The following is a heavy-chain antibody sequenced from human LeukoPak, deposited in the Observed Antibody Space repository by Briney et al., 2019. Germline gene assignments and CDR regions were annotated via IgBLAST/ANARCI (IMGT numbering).Heavy chain of an antibody. J-gene: IGHJ4*02. CDR2: IIPIFGTA. Sequence: GASVKVSCKASGGTFSSYAISWVRQAPGQGLEWMGGIIPIFGTANYAQKFQGRVTITRDTSASTAYMELSSLRSEDTAVYYCARDGGDSGYEGHFDYWGQGTLVTVSS. D-gene: IGHD5-12*01. V-gene: IGHV1-69*05. CDR1: GGTFSSYA. CDR3: ARDGGDSGYEGHFDY.